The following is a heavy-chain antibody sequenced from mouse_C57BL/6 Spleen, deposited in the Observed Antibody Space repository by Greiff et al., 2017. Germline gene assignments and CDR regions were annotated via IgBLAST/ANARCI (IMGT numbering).Heavy chain of an antibody. J-gene: IGHJ4*01. CDR2: INPYNGGT. Sequence: DVQLQESGPVLVKPGASVKMSCKASGYTFTDYYMNWVKQSHGKSLEWIGVINPYNGGTSYNQKFKGKATLTVDKSSSTAYMELNSLTSEDSAVYYCAREGDGYYYAMDYWGQGTSVTVSS. V-gene: IGHV1-19*01. CDR1: GYTFTDYY. D-gene: IGHD2-3*01. CDR3: AREGDGYYYAMDY.